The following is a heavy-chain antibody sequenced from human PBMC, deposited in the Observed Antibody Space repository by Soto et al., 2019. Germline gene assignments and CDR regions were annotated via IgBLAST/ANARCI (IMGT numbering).Heavy chain of an antibody. D-gene: IGHD3-3*01. J-gene: IGHJ6*02. Sequence: WGSLRLSCAGSGFTFSDYYINWIRQAPGKGLEWISYIDSSGTIRYYADSVRGRFTISRDNARNSVYLQMSSLRAEDTAVYYCATLPIFGEFTDAWGQGTTVTVSS. CDR1: GFTFSDYY. V-gene: IGHV3-11*01. CDR3: ATLPIFGEFTDA. CDR2: IDSSGTIR.